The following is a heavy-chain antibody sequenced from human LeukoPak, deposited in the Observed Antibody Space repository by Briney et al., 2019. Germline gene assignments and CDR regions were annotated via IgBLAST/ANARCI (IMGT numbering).Heavy chain of an antibody. CDR2: IYYSGST. V-gene: IGHV4-39*01. Sequence: SETLSLTCAVYGGSFSGYYWSWIRQPPGKGLEWIGSIYYSGSTYYNPSLKSRVAISVDTSKNQFSLKLSSVTAADTAVYFCARHVRDSGRGGNYFDYWGRGTLVTVSS. CDR1: GGSFSGYY. J-gene: IGHJ4*02. CDR3: ARHVRDSGRGGNYFDY. D-gene: IGHD1-26*01.